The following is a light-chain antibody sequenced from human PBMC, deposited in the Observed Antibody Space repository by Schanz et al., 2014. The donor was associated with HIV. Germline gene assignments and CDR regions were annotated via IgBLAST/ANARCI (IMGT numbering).Light chain of an antibody. Sequence: ATGLTQSPSSFSPPTGARITITCRGGQGISGYLAWFQHKPGKAPKLLIYSASTLQSGVPSRFSGSGSGKEFTLTISSLQPDDFATYYCQQYDSYPWTFGQGTKVEIK. CDR1: QGISGY. V-gene: IGKV1-8*01. CDR3: QQYDSYPWT. CDR2: SAS. J-gene: IGKJ1*01.